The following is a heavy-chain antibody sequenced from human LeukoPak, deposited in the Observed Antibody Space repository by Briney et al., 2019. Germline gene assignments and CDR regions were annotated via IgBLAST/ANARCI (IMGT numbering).Heavy chain of an antibody. D-gene: IGHD3-22*01. V-gene: IGHV4-59*01. CDR1: GGSISSYY. Sequence: SETLSLTCTVSGGSISSYYWSWIRQPPGKGLEWIGYICYSGSTNYNPSLKSRVTISVDTSKNQFSLKLSSVTAADTAVYYCAREKYYYDSSGYRVYMDVWGKGTTVTVSS. J-gene: IGHJ6*03. CDR3: AREKYYYDSSGYRVYMDV. CDR2: ICYSGST.